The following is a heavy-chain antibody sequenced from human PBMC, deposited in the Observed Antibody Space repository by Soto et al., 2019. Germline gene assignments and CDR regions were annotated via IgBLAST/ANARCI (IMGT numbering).Heavy chain of an antibody. J-gene: IGHJ3*02. V-gene: IGHV2-5*02. D-gene: IGHD6-13*01. CDR1: GFSLSTSGVG. CDR3: AHRDNFSWYSDAFDI. CDR2: IFWDDDK. Sequence: QITLKESGPPLVKPTQTLTLTCTFSGFSLSTSGVGVGWIRQPPGKALEWLALIFWDDDKRHSPSLKTRLTITKDTSKNQVVLTMTNLDPVDTATYYCAHRDNFSWYSDAFDIWGQGTMVTVSS.